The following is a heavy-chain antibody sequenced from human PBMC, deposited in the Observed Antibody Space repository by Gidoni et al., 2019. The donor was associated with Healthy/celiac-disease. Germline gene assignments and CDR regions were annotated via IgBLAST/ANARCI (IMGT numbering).Heavy chain of an antibody. CDR2: IWYDGSNK. D-gene: IGHD1-26*01. V-gene: IGHV3-33*01. CDR3: ARPPGEWELPYGMDV. Sequence: QVQLVESGGGVVQPGRSLRLSCAASGFTFSSYGMHWVRQAPGKGLEWVAVIWYDGSNKYYADSVKGRFTISRDNSKNTLYLQMNSLRAEDTAVYYCARPPGEWELPYGMDVWGQGTTVTVSS. CDR1: GFTFSSYG. J-gene: IGHJ6*02.